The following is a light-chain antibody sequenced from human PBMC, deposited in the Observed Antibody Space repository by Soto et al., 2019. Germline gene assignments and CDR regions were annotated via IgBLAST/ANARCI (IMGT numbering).Light chain of an antibody. J-gene: IGKJ4*01. Sequence: EIVLTQSPATLSLSPGERATLSCGASQSVSSGYLAWYQQKPGLAPRLLISDASGRATGIPDRFSGSGSGTDFTLTISRLEPEDFAVYYCQQYGSSPVTFGGGTKVEMK. CDR2: DAS. V-gene: IGKV3D-20*01. CDR3: QQYGSSPVT. CDR1: QSVSSGY.